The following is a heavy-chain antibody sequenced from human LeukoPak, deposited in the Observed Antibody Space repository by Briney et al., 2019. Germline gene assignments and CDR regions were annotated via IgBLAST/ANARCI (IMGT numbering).Heavy chain of an antibody. V-gene: IGHV1-46*01. Sequence: ASVKVSCKASGYTFTSYYMHWVRQAPGQGLEWMGIINPSGGSTSYAQKFQGRVTMTRDTSISTAYMELSRLRSDDTAVYYCARARGVQGYCSGGSCYSGRLYYFDYWGQGTLVTVSS. J-gene: IGHJ4*02. CDR2: INPSGGST. D-gene: IGHD2-15*01. CDR3: ARARGVQGYCSGGSCYSGRLYYFDY. CDR1: GYTFTSYY.